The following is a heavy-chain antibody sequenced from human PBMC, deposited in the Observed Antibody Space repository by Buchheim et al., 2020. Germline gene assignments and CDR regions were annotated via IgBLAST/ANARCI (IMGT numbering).Heavy chain of an antibody. J-gene: IGHJ4*02. D-gene: IGHD2-2*01. CDR3: AKGGYCNSASCPPDY. Sequence: EVQLLESGGDLVQPGGSLRLSCAASGFTFSTYAMSWVRQAPGNGLEWVSAITGSGGSTYYADSVKGRFTLSRDNSKNTLYLQMNSLRAEYTAIYYCAKGGYCNSASCPPDYWGQGTL. CDR2: ITGSGGST. V-gene: IGHV3-23*01. CDR1: GFTFSTYA.